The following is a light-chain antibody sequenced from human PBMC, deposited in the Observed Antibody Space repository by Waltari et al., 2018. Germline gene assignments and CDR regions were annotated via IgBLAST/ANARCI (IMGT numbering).Light chain of an antibody. Sequence: EIVLTQSPATLSLSTGERATLSCRASQSVSSYLAWYQQKPGQAPRLLIYDASNRATGIPARFSGSGSGTDVTLTISSLEPEDFAVYYCQQRSNWPRLYTFGQGTKLEIK. V-gene: IGKV3-11*01. CDR3: QQRSNWPRLYT. J-gene: IGKJ2*01. CDR1: QSVSSY. CDR2: DAS.